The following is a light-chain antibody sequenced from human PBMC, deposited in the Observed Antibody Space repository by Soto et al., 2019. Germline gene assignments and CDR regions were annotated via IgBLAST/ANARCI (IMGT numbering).Light chain of an antibody. V-gene: IGLV2-23*01. CDR1: SSDVGSYNL. CDR2: EDS. J-gene: IGLJ2*01. CDR3: CSYAGSSTFV. Sequence: QSALTQPASVSGSPGQSITISCTGTSSDVGSYNLVSWYQQHPGKAPKLMIYEDSKRPSGVSNRFSGSKSGNTASLTISGFQAEDEADYYCCSYAGSSTFVFGGGTKLTVL.